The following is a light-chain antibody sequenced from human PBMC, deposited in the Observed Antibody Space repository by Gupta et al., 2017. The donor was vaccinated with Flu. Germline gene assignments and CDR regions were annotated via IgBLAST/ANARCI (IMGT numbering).Light chain of an antibody. CDR1: QDINSW. Sequence: IQMNQSSSSLSASVGDRVTFTCRASQDINSWVAWYQQKPEKAPKCLIFAASTLQSGVPSRFSGSGSGTDFTLTISGLQPEDFGTYYCQQYDTDPHTFGQGTKLEIK. J-gene: IGKJ2*01. CDR2: AAS. CDR3: QQYDTDPHT. V-gene: IGKV1D-16*01.